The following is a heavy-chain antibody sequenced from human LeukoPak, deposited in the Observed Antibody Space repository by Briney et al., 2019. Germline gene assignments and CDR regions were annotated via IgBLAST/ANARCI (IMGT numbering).Heavy chain of an antibody. CDR3: AIWGGGWFDP. Sequence: SETLSLTCTVSGCSISSYYWSWIRQPPGKGLEWIGYIYYSGSTNYNPSLKSRVTISVDTSKNQFSLKLSSVTAADTAVYYCAIWGGGWFDPWGQGTLVTVSS. J-gene: IGHJ5*02. CDR2: IYYSGST. D-gene: IGHD3-16*01. V-gene: IGHV4-59*08. CDR1: GCSISSYY.